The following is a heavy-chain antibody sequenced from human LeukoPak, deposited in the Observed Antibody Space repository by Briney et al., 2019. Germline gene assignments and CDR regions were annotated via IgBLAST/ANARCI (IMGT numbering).Heavy chain of an antibody. V-gene: IGHV3-7*01. J-gene: IGHJ4*02. CDR2: INQDGSVE. CDR3: SNGIYSSSY. Sequence: GGSLRLSCAASGFTFSSYAMSWVRQAPGKELEWISNINQDGSVEYYVDSVRGRFTASRDNAENSLYLQMNNLRAEDTAVYYCSNGIYSSSYWGQGTLVTVPP. CDR1: GFTFSSYA. D-gene: IGHD6-6*01.